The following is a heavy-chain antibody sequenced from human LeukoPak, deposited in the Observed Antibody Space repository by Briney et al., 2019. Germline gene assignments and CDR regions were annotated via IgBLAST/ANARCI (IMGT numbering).Heavy chain of an antibody. D-gene: IGHD6-13*01. V-gene: IGHV3-23*01. CDR2: ISGSGGST. CDR3: AKRRQKGIIAAAGTGLDY. Sequence: GGSLRLSCAASGFTFSSYAMSWVRQAPGKGLEWVSGISGSGGSTYYADSMKGRFTISRDNSKNTLYLQMNTLRADDTAVYYCAKRRQKGIIAAAGTGLDYWGQGTLVTVSS. J-gene: IGHJ4*02. CDR1: GFTFSSYA.